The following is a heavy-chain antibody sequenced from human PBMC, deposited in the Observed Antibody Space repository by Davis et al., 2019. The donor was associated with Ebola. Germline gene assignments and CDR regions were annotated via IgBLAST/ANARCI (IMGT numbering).Heavy chain of an antibody. CDR3: ARGGIVGATTPWYFDL. J-gene: IGHJ2*01. CDR1: GGSISSYY. V-gene: IGHV4-4*07. Sequence: PSETLSLTCTVSGGSISSYYWSWIRQPAGKGLEWIGRIYTSGSTNYNPSLKSRVTISVDTSKNQFSLKLSSVTAADTAVYYCARGGIVGATTPWYFDLWGRGTLVTVSS. CDR2: IYTSGST. D-gene: IGHD1-26*01.